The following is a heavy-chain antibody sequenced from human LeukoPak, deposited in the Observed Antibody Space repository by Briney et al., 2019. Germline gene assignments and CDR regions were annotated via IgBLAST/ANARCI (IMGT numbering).Heavy chain of an antibody. V-gene: IGHV3-21*01. CDR1: GFTFSSYG. CDR3: ARDAGFYSSLTGLFDY. D-gene: IGHD6-13*01. Sequence: PGGSLRLSCAASGFTFSSYGMHWVRQAPGRGLEWVSSISERITYIYYADSVKGRFTVARDNAENSLYLQMTSLRAEDTAIYYCARDAGFYSSLTGLFDYWGQGILVTVSS. CDR2: ISERITYI. J-gene: IGHJ4*02.